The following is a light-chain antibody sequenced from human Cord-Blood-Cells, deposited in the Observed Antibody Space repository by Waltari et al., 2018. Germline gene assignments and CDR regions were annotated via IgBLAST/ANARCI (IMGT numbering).Light chain of an antibody. V-gene: IGKV1-39*01. Sequence: DIQMTQSPSSLSASVGDRVTITCRASPGISSYLNWYQQKPGKAPKLLIYAASSLQSGVPSRFSGRGSGTDFTLTISRLQTEDFATYYCQQSYSTPYRFDQGTKVEIK. CDR2: AAS. CDR1: PGISSY. J-gene: IGKJ2*03. CDR3: QQSYSTPYR.